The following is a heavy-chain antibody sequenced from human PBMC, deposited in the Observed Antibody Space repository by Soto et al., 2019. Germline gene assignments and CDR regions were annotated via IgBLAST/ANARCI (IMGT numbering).Heavy chain of an antibody. J-gene: IGHJ2*01. CDR1: GFSFSSYA. D-gene: IGHD6-25*01. Sequence: EVQLLESGGGLVQPGGSLRLSCAASGFSFSSYAMTWVRQAPGKGLEWVSTINSAGNTYYADSVKGRFTISRDNSKNTLSLQMSSLNSEDTGTYYCAKDPSSSGLLMWYFDLWGRGTLVTVSS. V-gene: IGHV3-23*01. CDR2: INSAGNT. CDR3: AKDPSSSGLLMWYFDL.